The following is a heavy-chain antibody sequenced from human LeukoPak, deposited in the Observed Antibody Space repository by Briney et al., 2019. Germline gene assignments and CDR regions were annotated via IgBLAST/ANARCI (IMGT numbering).Heavy chain of an antibody. J-gene: IGHJ4*02. CDR1: GFTFSRYG. D-gene: IGHD6-19*01. CDR2: ICYYGRNK. Sequence: GGSLTLSCTASGFTFSRYGMHWVRRAPGKGLEWVTVICYYGRNKYYADSVKGRFTISRDNSKHALSPQMQRQSAEDTAVYYCAKDFVYSSGWNETRLHFDYWGQGTLVTVSS. V-gene: IGHV3-30*18. CDR3: AKDFVYSSGWNETRLHFDY.